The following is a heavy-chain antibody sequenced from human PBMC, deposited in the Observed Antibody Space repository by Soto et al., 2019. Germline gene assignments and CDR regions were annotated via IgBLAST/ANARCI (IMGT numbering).Heavy chain of an antibody. CDR1: GLTFTRYS. CDR3: ARESEDLTSNFDY. V-gene: IGHV3-21*01. CDR2: ISSTTNYI. J-gene: IGHJ4*02. Sequence: GGSLRLSCAASGLTFTRYSMNWVRRAPGKGLEWVSSISSTTNYIYYADSMKGRFTVSRDNAKNSVYLEMNSLSAEDTALYYCARESEDLTSNFDYWGQGTLVTVSS.